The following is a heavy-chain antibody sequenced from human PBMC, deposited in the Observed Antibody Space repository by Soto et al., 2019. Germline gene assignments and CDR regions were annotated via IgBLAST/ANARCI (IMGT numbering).Heavy chain of an antibody. CDR2: RFYSGST. J-gene: IGHJ6*02. V-gene: IGHV4-39*01. CDR1: GVSISGSSFY. D-gene: IGHD2-8*01. Sequence: QVQLQESGPGLVKPSETLSLSCTVSGVSISGSSFYWGWIRQLPGKGLEWIGSRFYSGSTYYSPSRTSPGPISADASRNQCSLELRSSPAAATAVYYCATLKGGTHGFHYDYYAMDVWGQGTTVSVSS. CDR3: ATLKGGTHGFHYDYYAMDV.